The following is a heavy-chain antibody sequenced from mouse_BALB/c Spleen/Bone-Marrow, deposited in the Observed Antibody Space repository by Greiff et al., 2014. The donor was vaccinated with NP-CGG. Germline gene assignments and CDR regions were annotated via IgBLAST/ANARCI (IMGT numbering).Heavy chain of an antibody. V-gene: IGHV4-1*02. CDR2: INPDSSTI. D-gene: IGHD1-2*01. CDR3: ARLGYYGSFAF. Sequence: EVQLQQSGGGLVQPGGSLKLSCAASGFVFSRFWMSWVRQAPGKGLEWIGEINPDSSTINYTPSLKDKFIISRDNAKNTLYLQMSKVRSEDTALYYCARLGYYGSFAFWGQGTLVTVSA. CDR1: GFVFSRFW. J-gene: IGHJ3*01.